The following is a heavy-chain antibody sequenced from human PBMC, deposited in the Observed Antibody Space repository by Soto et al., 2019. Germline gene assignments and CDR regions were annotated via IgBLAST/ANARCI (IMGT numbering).Heavy chain of an antibody. CDR2: ISYDGNDK. CDR3: ARRSGYSDAFDL. V-gene: IGHV3-30*03. CDR1: GFTFNNYG. Sequence: QVQLVESGGGVVQPGRSLRLSCAASGFTFNNYGIYWVRQAPGKGLEWVALISYDGNDKYYADSVRGRFTVSRDNSKNTLYLQMSSLRAEDTAVYFCARRSGYSDAFDLWGQGTKVTVSS. J-gene: IGHJ3*01. D-gene: IGHD5-12*01.